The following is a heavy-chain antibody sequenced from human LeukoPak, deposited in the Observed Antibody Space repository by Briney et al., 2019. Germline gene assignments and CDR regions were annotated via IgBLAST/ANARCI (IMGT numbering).Heavy chain of an antibody. CDR3: AKVANSGYSSGIDY. V-gene: IGHV3-30*02. D-gene: IGHD5-12*01. CDR1: GFTFSSYG. J-gene: IGHJ4*02. Sequence: GGSLRLSCAASGFTFSSYGMHWVRQAPGKGLEWVAFIRYDGSNKYYADSVKGRFTISRDNSKNTLYLQMNSLRAEDTAVYYCAKVANSGYSSGIDYWGQGTLVTVSP. CDR2: IRYDGSNK.